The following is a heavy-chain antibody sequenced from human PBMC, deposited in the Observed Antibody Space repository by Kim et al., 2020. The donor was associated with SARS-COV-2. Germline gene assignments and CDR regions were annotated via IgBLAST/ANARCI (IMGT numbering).Heavy chain of an antibody. J-gene: IGHJ4*02. CDR3: ARDFQGADDDMLTASIKGIGFDY. CDR2: IISSGSTI. CDR1: GFTFSDYY. Sequence: GGSLRLSCAASGFTFSDYYMSWIRQAPGKGLEWVSYIISSGSTIYYAASVKGRFTISRDNAKNSLYLQMNGLRAEDTAVYYCARDFQGADDDMLTASIKGIGFDYWGQGTLVTVAS. D-gene: IGHD3-9*01. V-gene: IGHV3-11*01.